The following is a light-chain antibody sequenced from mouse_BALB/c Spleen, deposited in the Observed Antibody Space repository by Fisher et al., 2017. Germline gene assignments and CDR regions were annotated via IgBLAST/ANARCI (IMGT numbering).Light chain of an antibody. CDR3: QQWSSNPLT. CDR2: RTS. V-gene: IGKV4-57-1*01. Sequence: DIVITQTPAIMSASPGEKVTMTCRASSSVSSSYLHWYQQKPGSSPKPWIYRTSNLASGVPARFSGSGSGTSYSLTISSMEAEDAATYYCQQWSSNPLTFGAGTKL. J-gene: IGKJ5*01. CDR1: SSVSSSY.